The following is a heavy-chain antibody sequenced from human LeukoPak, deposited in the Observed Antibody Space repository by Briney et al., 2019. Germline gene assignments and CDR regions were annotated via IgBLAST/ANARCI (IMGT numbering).Heavy chain of an antibody. CDR1: GFTFTNNA. J-gene: IGHJ4*02. D-gene: IGHD2-15*01. Sequence: PGGSLRLSCAMSGFTFTNNAMTWVRQAPGKGLEWVSTIGSGDVEIHYADSVKGRFTISRDNSKNTLYLQMNSLRAEDTAVYYCGRGHRFCSRGNCNSPVDYWGQGTLVTVSS. CDR3: GRGHRFCSRGNCNSPVDY. CDR2: IGSGDVEI. V-gene: IGHV3-23*01.